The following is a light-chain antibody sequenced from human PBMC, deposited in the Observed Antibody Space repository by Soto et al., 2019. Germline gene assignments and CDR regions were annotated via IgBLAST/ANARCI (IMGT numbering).Light chain of an antibody. Sequence: SVFTLSPGTLSLSPGDRVTLSCRASQSVSSDYLAWYQQKPGQAPRLVIYATSRRATGIPDRFSGSGSGTDFTLTISRLEPEDFAMYYCQQYGDYNSPRYSFGQGTRLEI. V-gene: IGKV3-20*01. CDR1: QSVSSDY. CDR3: QQYGDYNSPRYS. J-gene: IGKJ2*03. CDR2: ATS.